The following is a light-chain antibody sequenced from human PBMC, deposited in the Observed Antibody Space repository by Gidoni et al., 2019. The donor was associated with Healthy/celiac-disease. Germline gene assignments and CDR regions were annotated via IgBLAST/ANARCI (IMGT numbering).Light chain of an antibody. CDR2: SNN. CDR3: AAWDDSLNGHV. J-gene: IGLJ1*01. V-gene: IGLV1-44*01. Sequence: QSVQSQPPSASGTHGQRVTISCSGSSSNIGSNTVNWYQQLPGTAPKLLIYSNNQRPSGVPDRCSGSKSGTSASLAISGLQSEDEADYYCAAWDDSLNGHVFGTGTKVTVL. CDR1: SSNIGSNT.